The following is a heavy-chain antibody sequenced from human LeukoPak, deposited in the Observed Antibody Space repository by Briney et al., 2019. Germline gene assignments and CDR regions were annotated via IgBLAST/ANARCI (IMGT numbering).Heavy chain of an antibody. CDR2: IYYSGST. J-gene: IGHJ4*02. V-gene: IGHV4-59*01. CDR3: ARWADEDYYDSSGYYYGRPSFGY. CDR1: GGSISSYY. D-gene: IGHD3-22*01. Sequence: SETLSLTCTVSGGSISSYYWSWIRQPPGKGLEWIGYIYYSGSTNYNPSLKSRVTISVDTSKNQFSLKLSSVTAADTAVYYCARWADEDYYDSSGYYYGRPSFGYWGQGTLVTVSS.